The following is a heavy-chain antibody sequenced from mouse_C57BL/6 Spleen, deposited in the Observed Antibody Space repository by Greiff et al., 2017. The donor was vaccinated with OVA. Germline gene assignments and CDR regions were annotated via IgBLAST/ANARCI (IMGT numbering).Heavy chain of an antibody. J-gene: IGHJ4*01. CDR1: GFSLTSYG. CDR2: IWSDGST. Sequence: VKLMESGPGLVAPSQSLSITCTVSGFSLTSYGVHWVRQPPGKGLEWLVVIWSDGSTTYNSALKSRLSISQDNSKSQVFLKMNSLQTDDTAMYYCARHSNYDYAMDYWGQGTSVTVSS. D-gene: IGHD2-5*01. V-gene: IGHV2-6-1*01. CDR3: ARHSNYDYAMDY.